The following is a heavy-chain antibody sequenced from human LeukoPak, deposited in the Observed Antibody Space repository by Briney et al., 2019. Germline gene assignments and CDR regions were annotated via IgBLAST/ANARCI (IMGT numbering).Heavy chain of an antibody. J-gene: IGHJ4*02. CDR1: GLTFSSYG. Sequence: GGSLRLSCAASGLTFSSYGMHWVRQAPGKGLEWVAFIRYVGSNKYYADSVKGRFTISRDNSKNTLYLQMNSLRAEDTAVYYCANKARAGRFDYWGQGTLVTVSS. V-gene: IGHV3-30*02. CDR3: ANKARAGRFDY. CDR2: IRYVGSNK. D-gene: IGHD6-13*01.